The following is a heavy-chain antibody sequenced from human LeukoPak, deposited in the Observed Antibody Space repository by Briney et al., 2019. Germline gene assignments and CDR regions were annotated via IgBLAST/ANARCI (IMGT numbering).Heavy chain of an antibody. J-gene: IGHJ5*02. CDR3: ARDLRYYGSGKKYNWFDP. Sequence: GGSLRLSCAASGFTFSSYSMNWVRQAPGKGLEWVSSISSSSSYIYYADSVKGRFTISRVNAKNSLYLQMNSLRAEDTAVYYCARDLRYYGSGKKYNWFDPWGQGTLVTVSS. D-gene: IGHD3-10*01. CDR1: GFTFSSYS. CDR2: ISSSSSYI. V-gene: IGHV3-21*01.